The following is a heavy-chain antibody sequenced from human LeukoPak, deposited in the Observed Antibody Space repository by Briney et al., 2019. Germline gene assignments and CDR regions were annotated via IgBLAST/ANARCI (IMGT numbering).Heavy chain of an antibody. CDR2: ISGSGGST. V-gene: IGHV3-23*01. Sequence: GGSLRLSCAASGFTFSSYAMSWVRQAPGKGLEWVSAISGSGGSTYYADSVKGRFTISRDNSKNTLYLQMNSLRAEDTAVYYCASPHPRYSSSWDPPRAFDYWGQGTLVTVSS. D-gene: IGHD6-13*01. CDR3: ASPHPRYSSSWDPPRAFDY. CDR1: GFTFSSYA. J-gene: IGHJ4*02.